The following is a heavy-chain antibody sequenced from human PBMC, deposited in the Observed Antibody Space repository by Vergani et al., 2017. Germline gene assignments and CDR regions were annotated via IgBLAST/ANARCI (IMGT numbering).Heavy chain of an antibody. V-gene: IGHV3-74*01. D-gene: IGHD6-13*01. CDR2: INSDGSST. CDR1: GFTFSSYW. Sequence: EVQLVESGGGLVQPGGSLRLSCAASGFTFSSYWMHWVRHASGKGLVWVSRINSDGSSTSYADSVKGRFTISRDNTKNTLYLQMNSLRDEDTALYYCVKDIAASGNYWYFDLWGRGTLVTVSS. J-gene: IGHJ2*01. CDR3: VKDIAASGNYWYFDL.